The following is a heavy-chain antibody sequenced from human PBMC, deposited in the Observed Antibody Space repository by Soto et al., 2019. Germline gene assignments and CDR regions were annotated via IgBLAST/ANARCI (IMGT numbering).Heavy chain of an antibody. V-gene: IGHV3-30*18. CDR2: VSHDGRNT. CDR1: GLAFSDYS. J-gene: IGHJ4*02. Sequence: PGVSLRLSCSASGLAFSDYSMHWVRQAPGKGPEWVAVVSHDGRNTHYADSVKGRFTISRDSSKNTVSLEMTSLRAEDTTVYYCAKGGRQWLVTSDFNYWGQGALVTVPQ. CDR3: AKGGRQWLVTSDFNY. D-gene: IGHD6-19*01.